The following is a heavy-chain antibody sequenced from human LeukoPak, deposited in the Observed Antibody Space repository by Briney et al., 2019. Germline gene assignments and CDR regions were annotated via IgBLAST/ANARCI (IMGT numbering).Heavy chain of an antibody. Sequence: GGSLRLSCAASEFSVGSNYMTWVRQAPGKGLEWVANIKQDGSEKYYVDSVKGRFTISRDNAKNSLYLQMNSLRAEDTAVYYCARGGWLVDYWGQGTLVTVSS. D-gene: IGHD2-15*01. V-gene: IGHV3-7*01. CDR2: IKQDGSEK. CDR3: ARGGWLVDY. J-gene: IGHJ4*02. CDR1: EFSVGSNY.